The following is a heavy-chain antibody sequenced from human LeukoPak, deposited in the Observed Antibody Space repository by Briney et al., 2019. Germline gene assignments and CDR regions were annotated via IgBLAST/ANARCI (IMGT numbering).Heavy chain of an antibody. Sequence: ASGKVSCKASGYTFTSYGISWVRQAPGQGLEWMGWISAYNGNTNYAQKLQGRVTMTTDISTSTAYMELRSLRSDDTAVYYCARARASLYYFDYWGQGTLVTVSS. V-gene: IGHV1-18*01. CDR2: ISAYNGNT. CDR1: GYTFTSYG. D-gene: IGHD2-15*01. J-gene: IGHJ4*02. CDR3: ARARASLYYFDY.